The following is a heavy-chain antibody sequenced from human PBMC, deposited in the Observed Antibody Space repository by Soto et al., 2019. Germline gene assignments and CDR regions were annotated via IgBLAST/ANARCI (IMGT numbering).Heavy chain of an antibody. CDR2: LSGSGTST. J-gene: IGHJ5*02. V-gene: IGHV3-23*01. CDR3: AKENTKGGWFNPFDP. CDR1: GFSFVNYA. Sequence: GGSLRLSCAASGFSFVNYAMNWVRQAPGKGLEWVSGLSGSGTSTYYADSVKGRFTISRDNSRDTLFLQMNSLTAEDTAVYYCAKENTKGGWFNPFDPWGQGALVTVSS. D-gene: IGHD6-19*01.